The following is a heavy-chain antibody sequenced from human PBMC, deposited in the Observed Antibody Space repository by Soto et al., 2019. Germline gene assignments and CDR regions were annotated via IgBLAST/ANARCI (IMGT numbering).Heavy chain of an antibody. D-gene: IGHD3-9*01. V-gene: IGHV4-61*01. CDR2: IYYSGST. Sequence: SETLSLTCTVSGGSVSSGSYYWSWIRQPPGKGLEWIGYIYYSGSTNYNHSLKSRVTISVDTSKNQFSLKLSSVTAADTAVYYRARVPRLYYDILTGYYPSYYFDYWGQGTLVTVSS. J-gene: IGHJ4*02. CDR3: ARVPRLYYDILTGYYPSYYFDY. CDR1: GGSVSSGSYY.